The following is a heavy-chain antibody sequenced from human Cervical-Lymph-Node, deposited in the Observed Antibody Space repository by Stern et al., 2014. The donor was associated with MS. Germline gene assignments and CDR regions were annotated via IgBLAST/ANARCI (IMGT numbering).Heavy chain of an antibody. J-gene: IGHJ4*02. CDR1: GYSFTSYW. CDR2: IYPGDSNS. V-gene: IGHV5-51*01. D-gene: IGHD3-16*01. Sequence: GQQVQSGAEVKKPGESLKISCKGSGYSFTSYWIGWERQMPGQGLVSIGIIYPGDSNSRYSPSFQGQVSISADQSINPAYIQRGSLKALDTAMYYCARGRRGGYYFDYWGQGTLVTVSS. CDR3: ARGRRGGYYFDY.